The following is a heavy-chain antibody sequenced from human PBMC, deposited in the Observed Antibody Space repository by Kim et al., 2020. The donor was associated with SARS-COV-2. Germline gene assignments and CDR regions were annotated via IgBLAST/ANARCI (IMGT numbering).Heavy chain of an antibody. J-gene: IGHJ4*02. CDR1: GFTFSSYG. V-gene: IGHV3-33*01. CDR2: IWYDGSNK. CDR3: ARDKGGGFGESLDY. D-gene: IGHD3-10*01. Sequence: GGSLRLSCAASGFTFSSYGMHWVRQAPGKGLEWVAVIWYDGSNKYYADSVKGRFTISRDNSKNTLYLQMNSLRAEDTAVYYCARDKGGGFGESLDYWGQGTLVTVSS.